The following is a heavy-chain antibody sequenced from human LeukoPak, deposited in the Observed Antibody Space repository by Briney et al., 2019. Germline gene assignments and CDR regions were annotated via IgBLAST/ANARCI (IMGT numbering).Heavy chain of an antibody. CDR1: GGTFSSSA. D-gene: IGHD2-21*02. CDR3: ATGDRGGDCYVGEY. Sequence: ASVKVSCKASGGTFSSSATSWVRQAPGQGLEWMGGIIPLFGTANYAQNFHGRIRITADESTRTAYMELTTLTPDDTAVYYCATGDRGGDCYVGEYWGPGSLVIVSS. V-gene: IGHV1-69*13. CDR2: IIPLFGTA. J-gene: IGHJ1*01.